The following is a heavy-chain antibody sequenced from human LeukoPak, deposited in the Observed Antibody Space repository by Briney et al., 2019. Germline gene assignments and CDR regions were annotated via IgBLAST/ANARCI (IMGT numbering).Heavy chain of an antibody. CDR1: GYTFTGYY. CDR2: INPNSGGT. Sequence: ASVKVSCKASGYTFTGYYMHWVRQAPGQGLEWMGRINPNSGGTNYAQKFQGRVTMTRDTSISTAYMELSRLRSDDTAVYYCARYHDYYDSSGYHYWGQGTLVTVSS. D-gene: IGHD3-22*01. CDR3: ARYHDYYDSSGYHY. J-gene: IGHJ4*02. V-gene: IGHV1-2*06.